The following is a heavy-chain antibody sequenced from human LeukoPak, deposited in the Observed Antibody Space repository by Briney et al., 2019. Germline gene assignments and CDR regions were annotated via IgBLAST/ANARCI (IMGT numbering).Heavy chain of an antibody. Sequence: SQTLSLTCAISGDSVSSNSAAWNWIRQSPSRGLEWLGRTYYRSKWYNDYAVSVKSRITINPDTSKNQFSLQLNSVTSEDTAVYYCARVGGSGSYYLTANYGMDVWGQGTTVTVSS. CDR2: TYYRSKWYN. J-gene: IGHJ6*02. D-gene: IGHD3-10*01. CDR1: GDSVSSNSAA. CDR3: ARVGGSGSYYLTANYGMDV. V-gene: IGHV6-1*01.